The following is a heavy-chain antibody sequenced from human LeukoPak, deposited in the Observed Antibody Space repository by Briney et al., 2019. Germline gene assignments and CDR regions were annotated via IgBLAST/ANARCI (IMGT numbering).Heavy chain of an antibody. CDR3: ARDACSGGSCYSDLFSSYYGMDV. Sequence: GGSLRLSCAASGFTFSTYWMNWYRQAPGKGLEWVGNINQDASEINYVDSVRGRFTISRDNAKNSLYLQMNSLRAEDTAVYSCARDACSGGSCYSDLFSSYYGMDVWGQGTTVTVSS. CDR2: INQDASEI. D-gene: IGHD2-15*01. J-gene: IGHJ6*02. CDR1: GFTFSTYW. V-gene: IGHV3-7*01.